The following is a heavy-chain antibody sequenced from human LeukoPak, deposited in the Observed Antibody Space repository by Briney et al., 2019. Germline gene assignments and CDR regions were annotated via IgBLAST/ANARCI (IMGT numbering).Heavy chain of an antibody. Sequence: PGGSLRLSCAASGFTFSAHVMSWVRQAPGKGLEWVSSISGSGDITYYADSVRGRFTISRDNSKNTLYLQMNSLRAEDTAVYYCARAHLPDYFYMDVWGRGTAVTVSS. CDR2: ISGSGDIT. V-gene: IGHV3-23*01. CDR3: ARAHLPDYFYMDV. CDR1: GFTFSAHV. J-gene: IGHJ6*03.